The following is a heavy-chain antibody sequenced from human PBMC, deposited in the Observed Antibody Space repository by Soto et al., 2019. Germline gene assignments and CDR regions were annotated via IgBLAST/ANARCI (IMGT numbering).Heavy chain of an antibody. V-gene: IGHV5-51*01. CDR2: IYPGDSDT. J-gene: IGHJ6*02. CDR1: GYSFTSYW. Sequence: GESLKISWEGSGYSFTSYWIGGVRQMAGKGLEWMGIIYPGDSDTRYSPSFQGQVTISADKSISTAYLQWSSLKASDTAMYYCARSISNYYYYYGMDVWGQGTTVTVSS. D-gene: IGHD4-4*01. CDR3: ARSISNYYYYYGMDV.